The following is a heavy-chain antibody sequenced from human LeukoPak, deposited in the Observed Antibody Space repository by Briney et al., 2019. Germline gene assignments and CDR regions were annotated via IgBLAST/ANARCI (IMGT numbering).Heavy chain of an antibody. D-gene: IGHD6-13*01. CDR3: AKARRYSSYDAFDM. V-gene: IGHV3-30*02. J-gene: IGHJ3*02. Sequence: GGSLRLSCAASGFICSNYGMHWVRQTPGKGLEWVAFIRYDGSNKYYGDSVKGRFTISRDNSKNTLYLQMNSLRAEDTALYYCAKARRYSSYDAFDMWGQGTMVTVSS. CDR1: GFICSNYG. CDR2: IRYDGSNK.